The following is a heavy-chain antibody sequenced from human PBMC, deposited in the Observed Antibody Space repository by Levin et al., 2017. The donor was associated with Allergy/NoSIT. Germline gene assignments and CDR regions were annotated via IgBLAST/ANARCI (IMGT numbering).Heavy chain of an antibody. CDR1: GVXXXXXGYX. CDR2: IYLSGST. Sequence: SQTLSLTCAVSGVXXXXXGYXXXXXXXXXGKGLEWIGNIYLSGSTYYNPSLKSRVTISVDRSKNQFSLNLSSVTAADTAVYYCARVAGYSYGYYFDYWGQGTLVTVSS. V-gene: IGHV4-30-2*01. J-gene: IGHJ4*02. D-gene: IGHD5-18*01. CDR3: ARVAGYSYGYYFDY.